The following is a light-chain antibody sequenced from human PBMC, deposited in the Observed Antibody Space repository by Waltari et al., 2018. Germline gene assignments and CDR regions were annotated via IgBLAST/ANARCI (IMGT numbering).Light chain of an antibody. CDR1: QTIRTS. J-gene: IGKJ2*01. CDR2: VAS. V-gene: IGKV1-39*01. Sequence: DIQMTQYTSSLSASVGERVTITCWASQTIRTSLNWFQQKPGNAPGLLIYVASSLQSGVSSRFSGSGYETDFTLTISGLRPEDSASYYCLQWNAPPYIFGQGTTLEI. CDR3: LQWNAPPYI.